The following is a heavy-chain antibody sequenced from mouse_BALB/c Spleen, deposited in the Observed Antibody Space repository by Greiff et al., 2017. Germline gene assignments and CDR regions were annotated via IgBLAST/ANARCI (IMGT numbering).Heavy chain of an antibody. Sequence: EVQGVESGGGLVKPGGSLKLSCAASGFTFSDYYMYWVRQTPEKRLEWVATISDGGSYTYYPDSVKGRFTISRDNAKNNLYLQMSSLKSEDTAMYYCARGVGYDGDYFDYWGQGTTLTVSS. CDR3: ARGVGYDGDYFDY. V-gene: IGHV5-4*02. J-gene: IGHJ2*01. D-gene: IGHD2-2*01. CDR1: GFTFSDYY. CDR2: ISDGGSYT.